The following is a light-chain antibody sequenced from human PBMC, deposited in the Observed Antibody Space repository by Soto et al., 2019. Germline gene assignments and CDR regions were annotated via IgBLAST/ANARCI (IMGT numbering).Light chain of an antibody. CDR1: SSDVGGYNY. CDR3: SSYTSNSTYVV. Sequence: QSALTQPASVSGSPGQSITISCTGTSSDVGGYNYVSWYQQHPGKAPKLMIYDVSNRPSGVSNRFSGSKSGNTASLTISGLQAEDEAAYYCSSYTSNSTYVVFGGRTQLTVL. CDR2: DVS. V-gene: IGLV2-14*01. J-gene: IGLJ2*01.